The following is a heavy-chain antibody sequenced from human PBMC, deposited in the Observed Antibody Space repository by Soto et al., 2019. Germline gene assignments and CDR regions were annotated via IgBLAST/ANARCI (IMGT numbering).Heavy chain of an antibody. V-gene: IGHV1-46*01. J-gene: IGHJ6*01. CDR3: ERVGSSFGTPNHYYYYGMDV. D-gene: IGHD3-10*01. Sequence: ASVKVSCKASGYTFTSCYIHWVRQAPGQGLEWMGLINPSCGSTTYAQKFQGRVTMTRDASTSTAYMDLSSLRSEDTAVYYCERVGSSFGTPNHYYYYGMDVWGQGTTVTVSS. CDR1: GYTFTSCY. CDR2: INPSCGST.